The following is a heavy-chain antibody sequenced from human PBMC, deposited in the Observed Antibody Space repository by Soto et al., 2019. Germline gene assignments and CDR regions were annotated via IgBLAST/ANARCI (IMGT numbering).Heavy chain of an antibody. V-gene: IGHV1-69*01. CDR3: ARDDATYCGGDCYRYFFYGLDV. CDR2: IIPMFGTA. J-gene: IGHJ6*02. CDR1: GGTFSNHA. D-gene: IGHD2-21*02. Sequence: QVQLVQSGAEVKKPGSSVKVSCKASGGTFSNHAISWVRQAPGQGLEWMGGIIPMFGTADYAQKFQGRVTLPADESTTTAHMELSCLRSEVSAVYYCARDDATYCGGDCYRYFFYGLDVWGQGTTVTVSS.